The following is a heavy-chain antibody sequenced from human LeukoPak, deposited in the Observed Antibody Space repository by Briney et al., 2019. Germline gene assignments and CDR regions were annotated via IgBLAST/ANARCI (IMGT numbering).Heavy chain of an antibody. CDR1: GYTFTSYY. CDR2: INPSGGST. CDR3: ARGRGATNANGNPSFDY. J-gene: IGHJ4*02. V-gene: IGHV1-46*01. Sequence: ASVKVSCKASGYTFTSYYMHWVRQAPGQGLEWMGIINPSGGSTSYAQKFQGRVTMTRDTSTSTVYMELSSLRSEDTAVYYCARGRGATNANGNPSFDYWGQGTLVTVSS. D-gene: IGHD1-26*01.